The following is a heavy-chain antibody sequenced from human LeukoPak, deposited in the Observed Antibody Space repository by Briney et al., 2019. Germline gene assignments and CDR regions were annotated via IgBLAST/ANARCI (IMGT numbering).Heavy chain of an antibody. J-gene: IGHJ6*02. V-gene: IGHV3-21*04. CDR1: GFTFSSYS. CDR3: AKSDQVVAADMDV. Sequence: GSLRLSCAASGFTFSSYSMNWVRQAPGKGLEWVSSISSSSSYIYYADSVKGRFTISRDNAKNSLYLQMNSLRAEDTAVYYCAKSDQVVAADMDVWGQGTTVTVSS. D-gene: IGHD2-15*01. CDR2: ISSSSSYI.